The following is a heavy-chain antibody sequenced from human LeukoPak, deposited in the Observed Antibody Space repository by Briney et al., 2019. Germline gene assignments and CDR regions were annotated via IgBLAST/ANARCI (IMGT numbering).Heavy chain of an antibody. CDR2: VDYSGST. J-gene: IGHJ4*02. V-gene: IGHV4-59*01. D-gene: IGHD3-10*01. CDR1: GGSFSRYY. Sequence: SETLSLTCAVYGGSFSRYYWSWIRQPPGKGLEWIGYVDYSGSTKYSPSLKSRVTMSVDTSKNQFSLKLSSVTAADTAVYYCARDIGGRYYFHYWGQGTLVTVSS. CDR3: ARDIGGRYYFHY.